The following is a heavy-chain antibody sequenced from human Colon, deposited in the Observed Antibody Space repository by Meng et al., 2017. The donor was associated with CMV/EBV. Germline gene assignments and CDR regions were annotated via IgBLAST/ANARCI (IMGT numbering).Heavy chain of an antibody. Sequence: GGYLRPSGAASGVILSSMYMNWVRQTPGKGLEWVALLYSGNTTKYADSVTGRFTISRDSSKNTLYLQMNNVRPEDTAIYYCARGRRYCTSDSCYIFDSWGQGALVTVSS. V-gene: IGHV3-66*02. CDR1: GVILSSMY. CDR2: LYSGNTT. D-gene: IGHD2-2*02. CDR3: ARGRRYCTSDSCYIFDS. J-gene: IGHJ4*02.